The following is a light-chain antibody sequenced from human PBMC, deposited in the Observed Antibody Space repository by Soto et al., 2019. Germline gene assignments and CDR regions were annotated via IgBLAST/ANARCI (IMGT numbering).Light chain of an antibody. CDR2: AVS. CDR1: QDISHY. Sequence: DIQVTQSPSAMSASVGDRVTITCRASQDISHYLAWFRQKPGKVPKRLIFAVSNLESGVPSRFRGSGSGTEFTLTITSLQPEDFETYYCLQHNSYPWTVGQGTKVDIK. J-gene: IGKJ1*01. V-gene: IGKV1-17*03. CDR3: LQHNSYPWT.